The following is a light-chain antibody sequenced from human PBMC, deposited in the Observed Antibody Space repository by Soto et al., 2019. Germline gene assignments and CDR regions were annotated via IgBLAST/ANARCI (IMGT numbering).Light chain of an antibody. J-gene: IGLJ3*02. V-gene: IGLV3-1*01. CDR2: KDS. CDR1: KLGNKY. Sequence: SYELTQPPSVSVSPGQTASITCSGDKLGNKYACWYQQKPGQSPVLVIYKDSKRPSGIPERFSGSNSGNIATLTISGTQAMDEADYYCQVWDSSTRVFGGGTKVTVL. CDR3: QVWDSSTRV.